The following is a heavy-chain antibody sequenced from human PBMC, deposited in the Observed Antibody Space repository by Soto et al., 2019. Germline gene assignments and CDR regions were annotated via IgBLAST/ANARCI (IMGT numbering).Heavy chain of an antibody. CDR1: GFTFSDHY. CDR2: TRNKANSYTT. D-gene: IGHD3-16*02. CDR3: AAYDYVWGSYRRDV. Sequence: EVQLVESGGGLVQPGGSLRLSCAASGFTFSDHYMDWVRQAPGKGLEWVGRTRNKANSYTTEYAASVKGRFTISRDDSKTSLYLQMNSLKTEDTAVYYCAAYDYVWGSYRRDVWGQGTTVTVSS. J-gene: IGHJ6*02. V-gene: IGHV3-72*01.